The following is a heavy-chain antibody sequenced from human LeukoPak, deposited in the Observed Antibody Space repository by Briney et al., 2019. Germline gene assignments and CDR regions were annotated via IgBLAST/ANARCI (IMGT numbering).Heavy chain of an antibody. J-gene: IGHJ6*02. V-gene: IGHV1-69*13. CDR1: GYTFTSYY. CDR2: IIPIFGTA. CDR3: ASEYYDFWSGYYNYYYGMDV. D-gene: IGHD3-3*01. Sequence: ASVKVSCKASGYTFTSYYMHWVRQAPGQGLEWMGGIIPIFGTANYAQKFQGRVTITADESTSTAYMELSSLRSEDTAVYYCASEYYDFWSGYYNYYYGMDVWGQGTTVTVSS.